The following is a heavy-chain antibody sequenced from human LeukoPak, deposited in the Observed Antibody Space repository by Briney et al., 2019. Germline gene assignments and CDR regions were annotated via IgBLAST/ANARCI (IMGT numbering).Heavy chain of an antibody. Sequence: GGSLRLSCAASGFTFSSYAMSWVRQAPGKGLEWVSAISGSGGSTYYADPVKGRFTISRDNSKNTLYLQMNSLRAEDTAVYYCAKRANYDILILSPAFDIWGQGTMVTVSS. V-gene: IGHV3-23*01. CDR1: GFTFSSYA. J-gene: IGHJ3*02. CDR2: ISGSGGST. D-gene: IGHD3-9*01. CDR3: AKRANYDILILSPAFDI.